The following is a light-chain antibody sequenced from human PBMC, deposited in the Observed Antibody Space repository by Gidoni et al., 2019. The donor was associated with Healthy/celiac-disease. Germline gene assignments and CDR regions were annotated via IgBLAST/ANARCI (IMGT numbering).Light chain of an antibody. J-gene: IGKJ4*01. V-gene: IGKV3-11*01. CDR2: DAS. CDR3: QQRSNWPRAT. CDR1: QSVSSY. Sequence: EIVLTQSPATLSLSPGERATLACRASQSVSSYLAWYQQNPGQAPRLLIYDASNRATGIPARFSGSGSGTDFTLTISSLEPEDFAVYYCQQRSNWPRATFGGXTKVXIK.